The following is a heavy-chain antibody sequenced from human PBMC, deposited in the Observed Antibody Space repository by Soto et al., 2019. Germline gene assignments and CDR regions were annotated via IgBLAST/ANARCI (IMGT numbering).Heavy chain of an antibody. V-gene: IGHV4-31*03. CDR1: GASITSRSYY. CDR3: ARDFMAVIE. CDR2: IYHRGST. Sequence: VQLQASGPGLVKPSQTLSLTCTVSGASITSRSYYWSWIRQHPGKGLEWIGYIYHRGSTYYNPFLMSRVNTSVDTYTNQFSLRLTSVTAPDIAAYYCARDFMAVIEWGQGTLVSVS. D-gene: IGHD3-22*01. J-gene: IGHJ4*02.